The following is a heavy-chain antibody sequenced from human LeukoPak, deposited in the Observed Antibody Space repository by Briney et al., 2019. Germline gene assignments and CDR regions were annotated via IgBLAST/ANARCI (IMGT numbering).Heavy chain of an antibody. Sequence: PGGSLRLSCAASGFTFSSYAMSWVRQAPGKGLEWVSAISGSGGSTYYADSVKGRFTISRDNSKNTLYLQMNSLRAEDTAVYYCAKDVRGGCTGGCCYYWGQGTLVTVSS. J-gene: IGHJ4*02. CDR3: AKDVRGGCTGGCCYY. CDR2: ISGSGGST. V-gene: IGHV3-23*01. D-gene: IGHD2-15*01. CDR1: GFTFSSYA.